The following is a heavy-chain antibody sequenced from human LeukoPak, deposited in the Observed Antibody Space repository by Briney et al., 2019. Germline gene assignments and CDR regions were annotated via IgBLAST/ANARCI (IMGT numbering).Heavy chain of an antibody. J-gene: IGHJ6*03. CDR2: INHSGST. D-gene: IGHD3-22*01. CDR1: GGSFSGYY. Sequence: PSETLSLTCAVYGGSFSGYYWSWIRQPPGKGLEWIGEINHSGSTNYNPSLKSRVTISVDTSKNQFSLKLSSVTAADTAVYYCNIVVVITTGDYYYYYMDVWGKGTTVTISS. CDR3: NIVVVITTGDYYYYYMDV. V-gene: IGHV4-34*01.